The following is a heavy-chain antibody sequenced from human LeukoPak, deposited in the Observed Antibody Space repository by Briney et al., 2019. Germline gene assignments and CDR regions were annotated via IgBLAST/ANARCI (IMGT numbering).Heavy chain of an antibody. J-gene: IGHJ3*01. CDR3: TTNFG. CDR2: MKSEASGRTP. V-gene: IGHV3-15*01. Sequence: GGTLRLSCEVSGLTLSNSWQPWVRQAPGKGLEWVGRMKSEASGRTPDYVARVIRRFPIPSDDYKKPRYLKMNSMKTEDGAVYYCTTNFGWGQGTMVTVSS. CDR1: GLTLSNSW. D-gene: IGHD3-10*01.